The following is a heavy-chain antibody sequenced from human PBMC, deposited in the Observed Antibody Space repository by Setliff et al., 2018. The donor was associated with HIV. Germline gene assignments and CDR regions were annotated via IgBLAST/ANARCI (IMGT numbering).Heavy chain of an antibody. CDR1: GGSFSGFY. D-gene: IGHD2-15*01. V-gene: IGHV4-34*01. CDR2: INHGGGT. J-gene: IGHJ4*02. Sequence: ETLSLTCAVYGGSFSGFYWSWIRQIPGKGLEWIGEINHGGGTSYNPSLQSRVAISVDTSKNQFSLRLSSLTAADTGTYFCARGQSYSRHFDSWGQGTLVTVSS. CDR3: ARGQSYSRHFDS.